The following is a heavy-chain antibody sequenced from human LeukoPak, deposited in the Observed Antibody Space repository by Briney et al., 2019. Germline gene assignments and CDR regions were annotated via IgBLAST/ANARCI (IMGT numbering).Heavy chain of an antibody. D-gene: IGHD3-22*01. CDR3: ARDYYDSSGYDAFDI. CDR2: ISSSSSYI. Sequence: GGSLRLSCAASGFTFSSYSMNWVRQAPGKGLEWVSSISSSSSYIYYAGSVKGRFTISRDNAKNSLYLQMNSLRAEDTAVYYCARDYYDSSGYDAFDIWGQGTMVTVSS. CDR1: GFTFSSYS. V-gene: IGHV3-21*01. J-gene: IGHJ3*02.